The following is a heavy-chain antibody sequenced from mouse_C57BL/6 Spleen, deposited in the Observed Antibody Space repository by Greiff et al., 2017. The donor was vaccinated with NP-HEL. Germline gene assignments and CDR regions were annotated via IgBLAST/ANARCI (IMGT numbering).Heavy chain of an antibody. V-gene: IGHV5-6*01. Sequence: EVKLVESGGDLVKPGGSLKLSCAASGFTFSSYGMSWVRQTPDKRLEWVATISSGGSYTYYPDSVKGRFTISRDNAKNTLYLQMSSLKSEDTAMYYCARQIPRLYYFDYWGQGTTLTVSS. CDR2: ISSGGSYT. J-gene: IGHJ2*01. D-gene: IGHD5-1-1*01. CDR3: ARQIPRLYYFDY. CDR1: GFTFSSYG.